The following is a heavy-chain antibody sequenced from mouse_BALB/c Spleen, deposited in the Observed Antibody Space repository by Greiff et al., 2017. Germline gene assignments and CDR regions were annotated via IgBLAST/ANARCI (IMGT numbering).Heavy chain of an antibody. D-gene: IGHD4-1*01. CDR2: ISSGGSYT. Sequence: EVQGVESGGGLVKPGGSLKLSCAASGFTFSSYAMSWVRQTPEKRLEWVATISSGGSYTYYPDSVKGRFTISRDNAKNTLYLQMSSLRSEDTAMYYCARHTPSNFYYFDYWGQGTTLTVSS. J-gene: IGHJ2*01. V-gene: IGHV5-9-3*01. CDR3: ARHTPSNFYYFDY. CDR1: GFTFSSYA.